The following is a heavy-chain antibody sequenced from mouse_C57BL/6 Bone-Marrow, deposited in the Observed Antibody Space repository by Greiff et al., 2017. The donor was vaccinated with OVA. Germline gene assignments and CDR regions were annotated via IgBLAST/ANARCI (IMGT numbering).Heavy chain of an antibody. CDR1: GFNIKNTY. Sequence: EVKLVESVAELVRPGASVKLSCTASGFNIKNTYMHWVKQRPEQGLEWIGRIDPANGNTKYAPKFQGKATITADTSSNTAYLQLSSLTSEDTAIYYCAPYYDYGAWFAYWGQGTLVTVSA. V-gene: IGHV14-3*01. D-gene: IGHD2-4*01. CDR3: APYYDYGAWFAY. CDR2: IDPANGNT. J-gene: IGHJ3*01.